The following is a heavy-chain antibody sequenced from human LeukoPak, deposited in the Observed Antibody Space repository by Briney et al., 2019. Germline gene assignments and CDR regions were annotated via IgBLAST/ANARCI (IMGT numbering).Heavy chain of an antibody. Sequence: GGSLRLSCAASGFTFSSYSMNWVRQAPGKGLEWVSSISSSSYIYYADSVKGRFTISRDNSKNTLYLQMNSLRAEDTAVYYCAKEGGYCSSTSCYEIYWGQGTLVTVSS. CDR2: ISSSSYI. CDR3: AKEGGYCSSTSCYEIY. D-gene: IGHD2-2*01. J-gene: IGHJ4*02. CDR1: GFTFSSYS. V-gene: IGHV3-21*04.